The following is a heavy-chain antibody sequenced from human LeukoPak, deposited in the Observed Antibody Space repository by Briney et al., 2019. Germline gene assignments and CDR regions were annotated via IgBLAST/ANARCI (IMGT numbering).Heavy chain of an antibody. D-gene: IGHD2-2*01. CDR1: GYTFTGYY. Sequence: ASVKVSCKASGYTFTGYYMHWVRQAPGQGLEWMGWINPNSGGTNYAQKFQGRVTMTRDTSISTAYMELSRLRSDDTAVYYCARAAVPAAILDWFDPWGQGTLVTVSS. CDR3: ARAAVPAAILDWFDP. CDR2: INPNSGGT. V-gene: IGHV1-2*02. J-gene: IGHJ5*02.